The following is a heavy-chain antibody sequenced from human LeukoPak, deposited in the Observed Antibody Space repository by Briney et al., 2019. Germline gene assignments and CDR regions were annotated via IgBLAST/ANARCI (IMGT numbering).Heavy chain of an antibody. CDR1: GGSISSRY. V-gene: IGHV4-59*08. J-gene: IGHJ2*01. Sequence: PSETLSLTCTVSGGSISSRYWTWIRQPPGKGLEWIGCINYGGSAQYSPSLNSRVTISVDTSKNQFSLKLNSVTAADTALYYCARQTLGGFWYFDLWGRGTLVTVSS. D-gene: IGHD3-16*01. CDR2: INYGGSA. CDR3: ARQTLGGFWYFDL.